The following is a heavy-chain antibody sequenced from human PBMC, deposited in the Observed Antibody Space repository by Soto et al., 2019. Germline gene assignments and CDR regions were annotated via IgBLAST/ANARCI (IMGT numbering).Heavy chain of an antibody. CDR2: IYYSGST. Sequence: SETLSLTCTVSGGSISSYYWSWIRQPPGKGLEWIGYIYYSGSTNYNPSLKSRVTISVDTSKNQFSLKLSSVTAADTAVYYCARDPQPYYWGQGTLVTVSS. V-gene: IGHV4-59*01. CDR1: GGSISSYY. J-gene: IGHJ4*02. CDR3: ARDPQPYY. D-gene: IGHD2-2*01.